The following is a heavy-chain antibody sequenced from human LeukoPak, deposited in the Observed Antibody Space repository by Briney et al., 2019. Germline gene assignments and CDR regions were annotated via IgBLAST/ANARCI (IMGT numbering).Heavy chain of an antibody. J-gene: IGHJ4*02. CDR3: AMHPRITMVRGIAD. CDR2: ISGSGGRT. Sequence: GGSLRLSCAASGFTFSSYAMSWVRQAPGKGLEWLSAISGSGGRTYYADSVKGGFTISRDNSKNTLYLQMNSLRAEDTAVYYCAMHPRITMVRGIADWGQGTLVTVSS. D-gene: IGHD3-10*01. CDR1: GFTFSSYA. V-gene: IGHV3-23*01.